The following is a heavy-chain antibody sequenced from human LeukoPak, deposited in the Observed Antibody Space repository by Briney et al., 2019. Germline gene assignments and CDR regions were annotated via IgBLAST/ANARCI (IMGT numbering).Heavy chain of an antibody. CDR1: GYTFTGHY. J-gene: IGHJ4*02. CDR2: INPNSGGT. V-gene: IGHV1-2*02. CDR3: ARATYDSSGSAGY. Sequence: ASVKVSCKASGYTFTGHYMHWVRQAPGQGLEWMGWINPNSGGTNYAQKFQGRVTMTRDTSISTAYMELSRLRSDDTAVYYCARATYDSSGSAGYWGQGTLVTVSS. D-gene: IGHD3-22*01.